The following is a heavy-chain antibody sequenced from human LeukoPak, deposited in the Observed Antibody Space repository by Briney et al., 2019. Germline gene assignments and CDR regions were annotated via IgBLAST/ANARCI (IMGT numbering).Heavy chain of an antibody. CDR2: FDPEDGET. CDR3: ATAPWGSVEQQLPPPLGY. D-gene: IGHD6-13*01. Sequence: GASVKVSCKVSGYTLTELSMHWVRQAPGKGLEWMGGFDPEDGETIYAQKFQGRVTMTEDTSTDTAYMELSSLRSEDTAVYYCATAPWGSVEQQLPPPLGYWGQGTLVTVSS. J-gene: IGHJ4*02. CDR1: GYTLTELS. V-gene: IGHV1-24*01.